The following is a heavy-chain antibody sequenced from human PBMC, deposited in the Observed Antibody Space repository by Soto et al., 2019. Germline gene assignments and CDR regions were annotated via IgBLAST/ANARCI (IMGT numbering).Heavy chain of an antibody. CDR2: ISSSSSTI. Sequence: EVQLVESGGGLVQPGGSLGLSCAASGFTFSSYSMNWVRQAPGKGLEWVSHISSSSSTIHYADSVKGRFTISRDNAKNSLFLQMNSQRDEDTAVYYCARDNGDHAYDYWGQETLVTVSS. J-gene: IGHJ4*02. CDR3: ARDNGDHAYDY. D-gene: IGHD4-17*01. CDR1: GFTFSSYS. V-gene: IGHV3-48*02.